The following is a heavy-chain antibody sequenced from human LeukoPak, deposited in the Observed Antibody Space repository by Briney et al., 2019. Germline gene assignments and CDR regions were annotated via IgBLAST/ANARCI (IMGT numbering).Heavy chain of an antibody. V-gene: IGHV4-59*01. CDR3: ARTSWYYYYYYYMDV. CDR2: IYYSGST. CDR1: DGSISGYS. D-gene: IGHD6-13*01. Sequence: SETLSLTCTVSDGSISGYSWSWIRQPPGKGLEWIGYIYYSGSTNYNPSLKSRVTISVDTSKNQFSLKLRSVSAADTAVYYCARTSWYYYYYYYMDVWGKGTTVTISS. J-gene: IGHJ6*03.